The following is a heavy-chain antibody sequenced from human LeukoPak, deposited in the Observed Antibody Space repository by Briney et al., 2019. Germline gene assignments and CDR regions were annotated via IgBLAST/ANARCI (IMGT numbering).Heavy chain of an antibody. CDR3: AREAVTRNYFDY. V-gene: IGHV3-74*01. J-gene: IGHJ4*02. D-gene: IGHD4-17*01. Sequence: GGSLRLSCAASGFTFSHYWMHWVRQAPGKGLVWVSRISSDGSDTTYADSVKGRFTISRDNAKNSVYLQMNSLSAEDTGVYYCAREAVTRNYFDYWGQGTLVTVSS. CDR2: ISSDGSDT. CDR1: GFTFSHYW.